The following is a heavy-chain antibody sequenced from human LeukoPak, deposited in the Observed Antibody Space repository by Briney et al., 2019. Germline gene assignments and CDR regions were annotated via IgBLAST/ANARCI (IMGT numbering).Heavy chain of an antibody. CDR3: AKGISPMISLLYFDY. V-gene: IGHV3-23*01. CDR1: GFTFSSYG. J-gene: IGHJ4*02. CDR2: ISGSGVNR. Sequence: GRTLRLSCVASGFTFSSYGMSWVRQAPGKGLEWVSTISGSGVNRDYADSVKGRFIISRDNSKNTLYLQMHSLRAEDTAVYYCAKGISPMISLLYFDYWGQGTLVTVSS. D-gene: IGHD3-22*01.